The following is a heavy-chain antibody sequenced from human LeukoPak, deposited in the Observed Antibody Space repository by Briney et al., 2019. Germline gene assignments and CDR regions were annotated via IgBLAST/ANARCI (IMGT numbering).Heavy chain of an antibody. CDR2: INPNSGGT. CDR1: GYTFTSYA. Sequence: ASVKVSCKASGYTFTSYAMNWVRQAPGQGLEWMGWINPNSGGTNYAQKFQGRVTMTRDTSISTAYMELSRLRSDDTAVYYCATYWEGRLDYWGQGTLVTVSS. D-gene: IGHD2-8*02. CDR3: ATYWEGRLDY. J-gene: IGHJ4*02. V-gene: IGHV1-2*02.